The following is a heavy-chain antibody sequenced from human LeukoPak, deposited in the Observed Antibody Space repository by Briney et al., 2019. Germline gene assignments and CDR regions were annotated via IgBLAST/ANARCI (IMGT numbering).Heavy chain of an antibody. CDR1: GFTFSSYA. CDR2: ISYDGSNK. D-gene: IGHD4-17*01. CDR3: ARGGSVYGDV. Sequence: GGSVRLSCAASGFTFSSYAMHWVRQAPDKGLEWVAVISYDGSNKYYADSVKGRFTISRDNSKNTLYLQMNSLRADDTAVYYCARGGSVYGDVWGQGTLVTVSS. V-gene: IGHV3-30-3*01. J-gene: IGHJ4*02.